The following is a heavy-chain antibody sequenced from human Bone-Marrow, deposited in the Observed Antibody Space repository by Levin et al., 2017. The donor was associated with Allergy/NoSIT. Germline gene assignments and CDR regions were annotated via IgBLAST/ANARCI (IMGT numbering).Heavy chain of an antibody. V-gene: IGHV3-21*01. J-gene: IGHJ6*02. D-gene: IGHD3-16*01. CDR1: GFTFSSCS. Sequence: TAGGSLRLSCAASGFTFSSCSMNWVRQAPGKGLQWVSSISSSGDYIYYADSVKGRFTISRDNAKNSLYLQMSSLRAEDTAVYYCARDQIIMTPVITWLGGMDVWGQGTTVTVSS. CDR2: ISSSGDYI. CDR3: ARDQIIMTPVITWLGGMDV.